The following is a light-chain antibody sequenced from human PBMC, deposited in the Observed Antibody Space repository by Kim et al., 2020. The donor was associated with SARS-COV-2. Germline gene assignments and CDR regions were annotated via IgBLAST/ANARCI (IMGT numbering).Light chain of an antibody. Sequence: RANINCKSSQSVLHSSNNKNYLAWYQQKPGQPPKLLIYWASTRESGVPDRFSGSGSATDFTLTISSLQAEDVALYYCHQYYTTPFTFGQGTKLEI. CDR3: HQYYTTPFT. V-gene: IGKV4-1*01. CDR2: WAS. J-gene: IGKJ2*01. CDR1: QSVLHSSNNKNY.